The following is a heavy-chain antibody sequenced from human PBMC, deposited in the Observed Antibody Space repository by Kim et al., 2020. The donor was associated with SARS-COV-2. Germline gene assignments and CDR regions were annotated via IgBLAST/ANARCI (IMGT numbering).Heavy chain of an antibody. Sequence: GGSLRLSCEASRFTLSSYSMMWVRQAPGRGLEWVSSIASSSGSYIFYADSVRGRFTISRDNAKHSVYLQTNSLRADDTAVYYCTRCRDGHGLAGVDYWGQGTRVTVSS. J-gene: IGHJ4*02. CDR3: TRCRDGHGLAGVDY. D-gene: IGHD2-15*01. CDR1: RFTLSSYS. V-gene: IGHV3-21*06. CDR2: IASSSGSYI.